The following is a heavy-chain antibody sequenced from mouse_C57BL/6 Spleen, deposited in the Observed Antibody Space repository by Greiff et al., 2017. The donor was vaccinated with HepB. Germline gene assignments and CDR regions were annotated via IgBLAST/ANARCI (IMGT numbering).Heavy chain of an antibody. CDR3: ARKDGKGFDD. CDR2: IYPSDSET. V-gene: IGHV1-61*01. D-gene: IGHD2-1*01. J-gene: IGHJ2*01. Sequence: VQLQQPGAELVRPGSSVKLSCKASGYTFTSYWMDWVKQRPGQGLEWIGNIYPSDSETHYNQKFKDKATLTVDKSSSTAYMQLSSLTSEDSAVYYCARKDGKGFDDWGQGTTLTVSS. CDR1: GYTFTSYW.